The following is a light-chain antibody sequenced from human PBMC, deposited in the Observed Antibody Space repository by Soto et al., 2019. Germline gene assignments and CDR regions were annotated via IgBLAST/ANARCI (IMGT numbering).Light chain of an antibody. J-gene: IGKJ3*01. V-gene: IGKV1-9*01. CDR3: QQLISYPRS. CDR1: QGISSY. Sequence: DIQSTQSPSFLSASVGDRVTITCRASQGISSYLAWYQQKPGKAPKLLIYAASTLQSGVPSRFSGSGSGTQFTLTIGGLQPEDFATYYCQQLISYPRSFGPGTKVDIK. CDR2: AAS.